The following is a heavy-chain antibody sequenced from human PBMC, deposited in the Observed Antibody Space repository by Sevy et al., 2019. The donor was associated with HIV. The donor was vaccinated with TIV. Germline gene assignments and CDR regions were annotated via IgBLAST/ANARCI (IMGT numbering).Heavy chain of an antibody. CDR1: GFTFSSYD. D-gene: IGHD4-17*01. V-gene: IGHV3-13*01. J-gene: IGHJ4*02. CDR3: ARGAHTAQFDY. Sequence: GGSLRLSCAASGFTFSSYDMHWVRQATGKGLEWVSAIGTAGDTYYPGSVKGRFTISRENAKNSLYLQMNSLRAGDTAVYYCARGAHTAQFDYWGQGTLVTVSS. CDR2: IGTAGDT.